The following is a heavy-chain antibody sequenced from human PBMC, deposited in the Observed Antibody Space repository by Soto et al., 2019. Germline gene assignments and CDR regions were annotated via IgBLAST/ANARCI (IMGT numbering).Heavy chain of an antibody. CDR1: GYTFTSHG. CDR3: ARDPGIVGDTAFNY. V-gene: IGHV1-18*01. D-gene: IGHD1-26*01. J-gene: IGHJ4*02. CDR2: IGDXNGNT. Sequence: ASXKVSCKASGYTFTSHGISWVRQSPGQGLQWMGWIGDXNGNTXYAQKVQGRVXXATEPCTXXGYTQLRSMRSEHTAVYYCARDPGIVGDTAFNYWGQGTLVTASS.